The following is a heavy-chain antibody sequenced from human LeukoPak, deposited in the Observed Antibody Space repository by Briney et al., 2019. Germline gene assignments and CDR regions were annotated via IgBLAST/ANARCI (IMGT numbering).Heavy chain of an antibody. CDR3: AGSFLSDSSGYYRDY. V-gene: IGHV4-61*02. J-gene: IGHJ4*02. CDR1: GGSISSGSYY. D-gene: IGHD3-22*01. CDR2: LYTSGST. Sequence: PSETLSLTCTVSGGSISSGSYYWSWLRQPAGKGLEWIGRLYTSGSTNYNPSLKSRVTISLDTSKNQFSLKLSSVTAADTAVYYCAGSFLSDSSGYYRDYWGQGTLVTVSS.